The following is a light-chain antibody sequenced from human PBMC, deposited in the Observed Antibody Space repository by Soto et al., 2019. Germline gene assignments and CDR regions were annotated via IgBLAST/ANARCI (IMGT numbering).Light chain of an antibody. CDR1: SSDVGAYEH. J-gene: IGLJ2*01. CDR3: AAWDDSLSGVV. Sequence: QSVLTQPASVSGSPGQSVTISCTGASSDVGAYEHVSWYQQHPGRAPKLILYDVNNRPSGVPDRFSGSKSGTSASLAISGLRTEDEAQYYCAAWDDSLSGVVFGGGTKLTVL. V-gene: IGLV2-14*03. CDR2: DVN.